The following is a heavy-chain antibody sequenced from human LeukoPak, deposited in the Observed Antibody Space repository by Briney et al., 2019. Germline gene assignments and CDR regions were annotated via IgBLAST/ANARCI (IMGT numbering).Heavy chain of an antibody. J-gene: IGHJ4*02. V-gene: IGHV3-21*03. CDR2: ISSGSTYI. CDR3: ARDISSWEKGVVDY. CDR1: GFTFSSYY. Sequence: GESLRLSCAASGFTFSSYYFNWVRQAPGKGLEWVSSISSGSTYIYYADSAKGRFTISRDNAKNSLSLQMNSLRAEDTAVYYCARDISSWEKGVVDYWGQGTLVTVAS. D-gene: IGHD6-13*01.